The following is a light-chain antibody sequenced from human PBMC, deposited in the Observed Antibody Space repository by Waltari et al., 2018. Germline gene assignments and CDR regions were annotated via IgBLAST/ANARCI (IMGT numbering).Light chain of an antibody. CDR3: SSYAGSNKLI. Sequence: QSALTQPPSASGSPGQPVIISCTGTSSDIGAYKYVSWYQQIPGRAPALIIYEVDRRPPGVPDRFSGSKSGNTASLTGSGLQTEDEGDYYCSSYAGSNKLIFGGVTKLTVL. CDR1: SSDIGAYKY. CDR2: EVD. V-gene: IGLV2-8*01. J-gene: IGLJ2*01.